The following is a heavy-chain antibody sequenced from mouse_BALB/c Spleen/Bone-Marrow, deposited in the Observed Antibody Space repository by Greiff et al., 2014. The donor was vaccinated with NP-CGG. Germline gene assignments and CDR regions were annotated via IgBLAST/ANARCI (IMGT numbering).Heavy chain of an antibody. CDR1: GFNIKDTY. CDR2: IDPANGNT. D-gene: IGHD2-14*01. Sequence: EVKLQESGAELVKPGASVRLSCTASGFNIKDTYMEWVKQRPEQGLEWIGRIDPANGNTKYDPKFQGKATITADTSSSTAYLQLSSLTSEDTAVYYCARYRLGTYFDYWGQGTTLTASS. J-gene: IGHJ2*01. V-gene: IGHV14-3*02. CDR3: ARYRLGTYFDY.